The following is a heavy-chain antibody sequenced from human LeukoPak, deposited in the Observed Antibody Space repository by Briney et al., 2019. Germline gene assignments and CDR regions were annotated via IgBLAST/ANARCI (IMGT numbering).Heavy chain of an antibody. CDR3: AKRGYSSSWYICDY. CDR1: GFTFSNAW. D-gene: IGHD6-13*01. Sequence: GGSLRLSCAASGFTFSNAWMSWVRQAPGKGLEWVAVISYDGSNKYYADSVKGRFTISRDNSKNTLYLQMDSLRAEDTAVYYCAKRGYSSSWYICDYWGQGTLVTVSS. J-gene: IGHJ4*02. CDR2: ISYDGSNK. V-gene: IGHV3-30*18.